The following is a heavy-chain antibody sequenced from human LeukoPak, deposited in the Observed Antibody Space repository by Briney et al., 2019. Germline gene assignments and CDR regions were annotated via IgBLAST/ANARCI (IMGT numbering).Heavy chain of an antibody. Sequence: SQTLSLTCTVSGGSISSGGYYWSWIRQHPGKGLGWIGYIYYSGSNYYNPSLKSRVATSVDTTKNQFSLKLSSVTAADTALYYCAGSVTSRVVLDYWGQGTLVTVSS. V-gene: IGHV4-31*03. J-gene: IGHJ4*02. D-gene: IGHD3-10*01. CDR3: AGSVTSRVVLDY. CDR2: IYYSGSN. CDR1: GGSISSGGYY.